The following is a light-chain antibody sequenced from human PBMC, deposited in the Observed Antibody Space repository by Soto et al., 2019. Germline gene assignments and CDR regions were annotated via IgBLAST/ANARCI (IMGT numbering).Light chain of an antibody. J-gene: IGKJ1*01. V-gene: IGKV1-5*01. Sequence: DIQMTQTPSSLSASVGDRVTITFRASQGISSWLAWYQQKPGKAPKLLIYDVSSLESGVPSRFSGSGSETEFTLTISSLFPDDFATYYCQQYNRYWTFGQGSKVDI. CDR2: DVS. CDR3: QQYNRYWT. CDR1: QGISSW.